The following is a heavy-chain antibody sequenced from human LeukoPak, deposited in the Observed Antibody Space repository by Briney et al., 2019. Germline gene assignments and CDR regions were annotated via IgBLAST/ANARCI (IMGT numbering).Heavy chain of an antibody. V-gene: IGHV4-34*01. Sequence: SETLSLTCDVSGGSFNDYYWSWIRQAPGKGLEWIGEIGHSGSTNYNPSLKGRVTVSVDTSKNQFSLRLTSVTAADTAVYYCARRGSWTYYYAMDVWGQGTMVTVSS. CDR3: ARRGSWTYYYAMDV. CDR1: GGSFNDYY. CDR2: IGHSGST. D-gene: IGHD6-13*01. J-gene: IGHJ6*02.